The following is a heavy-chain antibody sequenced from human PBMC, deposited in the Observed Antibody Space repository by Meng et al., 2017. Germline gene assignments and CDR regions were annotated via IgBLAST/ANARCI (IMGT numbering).Heavy chain of an antibody. J-gene: IGHJ4*02. V-gene: IGHV3-21*01. CDR1: GFTFSSYS. Sequence: GESLKISCAASGFTFSSYSMNWVRQAPGKGLEWVSSISSSSYIYYADSVKGRFTISRDNSKNTLYLQMNSLRAEDTAVYYCARASYYYDSSGYYYEYFDYWGQGTLVTVSS. D-gene: IGHD3-22*01. CDR2: ISSSSYI. CDR3: ARASYYYDSSGYYYEYFDY.